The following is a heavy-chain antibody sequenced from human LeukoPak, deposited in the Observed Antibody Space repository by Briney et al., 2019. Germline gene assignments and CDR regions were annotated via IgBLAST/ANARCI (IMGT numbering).Heavy chain of an antibody. CDR2: INPSGGST. J-gene: IGHJ6*02. D-gene: IGHD3-3*01. Sequence: GASVKVSCKASGYTFTSYYMHWVRQAPGQGLEWMGIINPSGGSTSYAQKFQGRVTMTRDTSTSTVYMELSSLRSEDTAVYYCASPIFATEHEWLLSMDVWGQGTTVTVSS. CDR1: GYTFTSYY. V-gene: IGHV1-46*01. CDR3: ASPIFATEHEWLLSMDV.